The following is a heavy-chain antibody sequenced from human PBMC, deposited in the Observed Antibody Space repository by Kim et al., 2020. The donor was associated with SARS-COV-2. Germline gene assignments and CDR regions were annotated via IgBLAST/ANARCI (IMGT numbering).Heavy chain of an antibody. CDR1: GDSVSSNSVA. V-gene: IGHV6-1*01. J-gene: IGHJ5*02. CDR3: ARGRSSSLYGDDWFDP. D-gene: IGHD6-13*01. CDR2: TYYRSKWHN. Sequence: TLSLTCAISGDSVSSNSVAWNWIRQSPSRGLEWLGRTYYRSKWHNDYAVSVKSRISINQDTSKNQFSLQLKSLTPEDTAVYYCARGRSSSLYGDDWFDPWGQGTLVTVSS.